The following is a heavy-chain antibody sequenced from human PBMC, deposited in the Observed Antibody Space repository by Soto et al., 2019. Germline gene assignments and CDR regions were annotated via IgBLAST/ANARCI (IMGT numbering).Heavy chain of an antibody. J-gene: IGHJ4*02. CDR2: INTGNGNT. Sequence: QVQLVQSGAEVKKPGASVKVSCKSSGYTFTSFTIYWVRQAPGQRLEWRGWINTGNGNTKYSQKFQGRVTITRDTSASTAYMELTSLRSEDTAAYYCARGITVAGTAGGYWGQGTLVTVSS. CDR1: GYTFTSFT. V-gene: IGHV1-3*04. D-gene: IGHD6-13*01. CDR3: ARGITVAGTAGGY.